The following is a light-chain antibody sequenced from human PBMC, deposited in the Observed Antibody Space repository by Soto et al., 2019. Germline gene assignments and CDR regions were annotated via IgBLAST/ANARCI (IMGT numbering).Light chain of an antibody. CDR3: SSYTSSSTLV. CDR2: DVS. J-gene: IGLJ1*01. V-gene: IGLV2-14*01. CDR1: SSDVGGYNY. Sequence: QSVLTLPASVSGSPGQWITISCTGTSSDVGGYNYVSRYQQHPGKAPKLMIYDVSNRPSGVSNRFSGSKSGNTASLTISGLQAEDEADYYCSSYTSSSTLVFGTGTKVTVL.